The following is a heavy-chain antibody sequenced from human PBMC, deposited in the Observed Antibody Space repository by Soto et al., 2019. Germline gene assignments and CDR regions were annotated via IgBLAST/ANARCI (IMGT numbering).Heavy chain of an antibody. CDR2: ISASGVST. J-gene: IGHJ4*02. CDR3: AKSRIGGASHFDY. Sequence: EVQLLDSGGGLVQPGGSLRVSCAASGFAFSSYAMSWVRQAPGKGLEWVSGISASGVSTYYADSVKGRFTISRDNAKKLMFLEVNSLGAEETAVYYCAKSRIGGASHFDYWGQGTQVTVSS. CDR1: GFAFSSYA. D-gene: IGHD3-3*01. V-gene: IGHV3-23*01.